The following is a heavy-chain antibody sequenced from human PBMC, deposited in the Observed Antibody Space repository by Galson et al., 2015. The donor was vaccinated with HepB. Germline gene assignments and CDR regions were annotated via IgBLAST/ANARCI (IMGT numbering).Heavy chain of an antibody. Sequence: PALVKPTQTLTLTCTFSGFSLSTSGVGVGWIRQPPGKALEWLALIYWNDDKRYSPSPKSRLTITKDTSKNQVVLTMTNMDPVDTATYYCARSYTSSWYEVGFDPWGQGTLVTVSS. CDR2: IYWNDDK. D-gene: IGHD6-13*01. V-gene: IGHV2-5*01. CDR1: GFSLSTSGVG. CDR3: ARSYTSSWYEVGFDP. J-gene: IGHJ5*02.